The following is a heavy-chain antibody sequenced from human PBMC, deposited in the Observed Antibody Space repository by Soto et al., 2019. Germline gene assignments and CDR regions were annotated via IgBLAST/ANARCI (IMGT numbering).Heavy chain of an antibody. J-gene: IGHJ6*02. CDR2: INPSGGST. CDR1: GYTFTSYY. V-gene: IGHV1-46*01. D-gene: IGHD3-3*01. CDR3: ARDRRRITIFGAPVYGMDV. Sequence: GASVKVSCKASGYTFTSYYMHWVRQAPGQGLEWMGIINPSGGSTSYAQKFQGRVTMTRDTSTSTVYMELSSLRSEDTAVHYCARDRRRITIFGAPVYGMDVWGQGTTVTVSS.